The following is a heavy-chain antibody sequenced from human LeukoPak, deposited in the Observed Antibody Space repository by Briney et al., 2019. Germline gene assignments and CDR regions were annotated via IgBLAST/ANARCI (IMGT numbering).Heavy chain of an antibody. V-gene: IGHV4-59*01. CDR3: ARYYDAFDI. CDR2: IYYSGST. CDR1: SGSISSYY. J-gene: IGHJ3*02. D-gene: IGHD1-26*01. Sequence: SETLSLTCTVSSGSISSYYWSWIRQPPGKGLEWIGYIYYSGSTNYNPSLKSRVTISVDTSKNQFSLKLSSVTAADTAVYYCARYYDAFDIWGQGTMVTVSS.